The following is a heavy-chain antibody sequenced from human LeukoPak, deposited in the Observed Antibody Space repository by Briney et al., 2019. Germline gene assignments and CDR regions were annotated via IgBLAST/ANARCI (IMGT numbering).Heavy chain of an antibody. D-gene: IGHD2-2*01. J-gene: IGHJ3*02. Sequence: ASVKVSCKASGYTFTGYYMHWVRQAPGQGLEWMGWINPNSGGTNYAQKFQGRVTMTRDTSISTAYMELSRLRSDDTAVYYCAGIRKYCSSTSCFIHYAFDICGQGTMVTVSS. CDR3: AGIRKYCSSTSCFIHYAFDI. V-gene: IGHV1-2*02. CDR1: GYTFTGYY. CDR2: INPNSGGT.